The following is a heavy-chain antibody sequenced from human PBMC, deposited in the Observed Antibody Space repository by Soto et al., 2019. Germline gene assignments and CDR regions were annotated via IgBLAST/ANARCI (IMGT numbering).Heavy chain of an antibody. Sequence: QVQLQESGPGLVKPSGTLSLTCAVSGGSISSSNWWSWVRQPPGKGLEWIGEIYHSGSTNYNPSLKSRVTISVDKSKNQSSLKLSSVTAADTAVYYCATWGDSSSWVQYFQHWGQGTLVTVSS. CDR1: GGSISSSNW. V-gene: IGHV4-4*02. D-gene: IGHD6-13*01. J-gene: IGHJ1*01. CDR3: ATWGDSSSWVQYFQH. CDR2: IYHSGST.